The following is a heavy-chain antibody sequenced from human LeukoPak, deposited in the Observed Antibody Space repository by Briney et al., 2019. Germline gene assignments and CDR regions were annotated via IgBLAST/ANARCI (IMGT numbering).Heavy chain of an antibody. J-gene: IGHJ3*02. D-gene: IGHD3-10*01. CDR3: AREGTLTSATGLITMVRGVTHDAFDI. CDR1: GFTFSDYY. V-gene: IGHV3-11*01. Sequence: GGSLRLSCAASGFTFSDYYMSWIRQAPGKGLEWVSYISSSGSTIYYADSVKGRFTISRDNAKNSLYLQMNSLRAEDTAVYYCAREGTLTSATGLITMVRGVTHDAFDIWGQGTMVTVSS. CDR2: ISSSGSTI.